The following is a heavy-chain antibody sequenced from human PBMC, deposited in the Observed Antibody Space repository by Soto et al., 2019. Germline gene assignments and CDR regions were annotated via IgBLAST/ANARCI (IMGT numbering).Heavy chain of an antibody. Sequence: QVQLQESGPGLVKPSQTLSLTCTVSGGSNIRDGYYWSWIRQHPGKGLEWIAYISYSGSSYSNPSRKGRVTISADTPKNQFSRRLTSVTAADTAVYFCARATPAGSADFWGQGTLVTVSS. CDR2: ISYSGSS. J-gene: IGHJ4*02. V-gene: IGHV4-31*03. CDR1: GGSNIRDGYY. D-gene: IGHD2-2*01. CDR3: ARATPAGSADF.